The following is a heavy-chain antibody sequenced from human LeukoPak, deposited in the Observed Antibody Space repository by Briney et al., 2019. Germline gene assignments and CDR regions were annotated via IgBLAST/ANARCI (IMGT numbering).Heavy chain of an antibody. D-gene: IGHD4-11*01. J-gene: IGHJ6*03. CDR2: INSGSSDI. CDR1: GFTFSLYA. CDR3: ARGLQPYYYYMDV. Sequence: GGSLRLSCAASGFTFSLYAMNWVRQAPGKGLAWISYINSGSSDIHYTQSVRGRFIISRDNAKNTLYLQMNSLRAEDTAVYYCARGLQPYYYYMDVWGKGTTVTVSS. V-gene: IGHV3-21*05.